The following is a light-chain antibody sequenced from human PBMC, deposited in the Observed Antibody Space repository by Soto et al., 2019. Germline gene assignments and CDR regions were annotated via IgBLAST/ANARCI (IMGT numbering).Light chain of an antibody. Sequence: EIVLTQSPDTLSLSPGERGTLSCRASQTIGDNDLAWYQRKPGQAPRLLIYGASSRATGIPDRFSGSGSGTDFTLTISSLQPEDFATYYCQQGNSFPFTFGPGTKVDIK. CDR3: QQGNSFPFT. CDR2: GAS. V-gene: IGKV3D-20*02. CDR1: QTIGDND. J-gene: IGKJ3*01.